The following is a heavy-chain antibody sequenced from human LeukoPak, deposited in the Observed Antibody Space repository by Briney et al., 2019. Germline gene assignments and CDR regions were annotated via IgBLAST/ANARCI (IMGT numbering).Heavy chain of an antibody. V-gene: IGHV3-53*01. CDR2: IYSGGST. J-gene: IGHJ5*02. CDR3: ARDRHGGDRYGFDP. CDR1: GFTVSSNY. D-gene: IGHD3-16*01. Sequence: PGGSLRLSCAASGFTVSSNYMSWVRQAPGKGLEWVSVIYSGGSTYYADSVKGRFTISRDNSKNTLYLQMNSLRAEDTAVYYCARDRHGGDRYGFDPWGQGTLVTVSS.